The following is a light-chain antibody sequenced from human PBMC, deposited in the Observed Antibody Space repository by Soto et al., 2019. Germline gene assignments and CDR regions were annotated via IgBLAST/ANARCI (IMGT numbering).Light chain of an antibody. Sequence: QSVVTQEPSVSVSPGGTVTLTCGSSTGAVTSGHYPYWYQQKPGQAPRTLIYDTSNKHSWTPARFSGSSLGGKAALTLSGAQAEDDAYYYCLLANSGARVFGGGTKLTVL. V-gene: IGLV7-46*01. CDR1: TGAVTSGHY. CDR3: LLANSGARV. CDR2: DTS. J-gene: IGLJ2*01.